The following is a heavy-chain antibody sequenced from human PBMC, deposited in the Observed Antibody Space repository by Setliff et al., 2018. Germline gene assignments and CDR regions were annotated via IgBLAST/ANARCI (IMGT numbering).Heavy chain of an antibody. CDR1: GFTFSTYS. Sequence: GGSLRLSCAASGFTFSTYSMNWVRQAPGKGLEWVSYISSSSSPIYYADSVKGRFTISRDNAKNSLYLQMNSLRVEDTAVYYCARGAAPTGGYSSGWYVDHYYYYYMDVWGKGTTVTV. V-gene: IGHV3-48*01. CDR3: ARGAAPTGGYSSGWYVDHYYYYYMDV. CDR2: ISSSSSPI. D-gene: IGHD6-19*01. J-gene: IGHJ6*03.